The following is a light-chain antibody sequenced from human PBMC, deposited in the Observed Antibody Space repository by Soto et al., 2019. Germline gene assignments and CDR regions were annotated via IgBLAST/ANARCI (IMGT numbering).Light chain of an antibody. Sequence: AIQLTQSPSSLSASVGDRVTITCRASQGISSALAWYQQKPGKAPKLLIYDASSLESGVPSRFSGSGSGTDFTLTISSLQPEDFATDYGTQLGTFGPGNKVDIK. CDR3: TQLGT. CDR2: DAS. V-gene: IGKV1-13*02. J-gene: IGKJ3*01. CDR1: QGISSA.